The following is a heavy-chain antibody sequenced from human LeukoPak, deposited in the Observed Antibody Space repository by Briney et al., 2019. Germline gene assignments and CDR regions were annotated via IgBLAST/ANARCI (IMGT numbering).Heavy chain of an antibody. CDR1: GYTFTGYY. CDR3: AREDIAVAGSDY. CDR2: INPSGGST. V-gene: IGHV1-46*01. Sequence: ASVKVSCKASGYTFTGYYMHWVRQAPGQGLEWMGIINPSGGSTSYVQKFQGRVTMTRDTSTSTVYMELSSLRSEDTAVYYCAREDIAVAGSDYWGQGTLVTVSS. D-gene: IGHD6-19*01. J-gene: IGHJ4*02.